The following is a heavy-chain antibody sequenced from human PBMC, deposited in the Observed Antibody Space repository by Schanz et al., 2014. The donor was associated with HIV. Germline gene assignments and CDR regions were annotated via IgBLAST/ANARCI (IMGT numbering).Heavy chain of an antibody. V-gene: IGHV3-23*01. J-gene: IGHJ4*02. Sequence: EVQLLESGGGLAQPGGSLRLSCAASGFNFNNYAMTWVRQAPGKGLEWVSSISESGGRTYYAGSVKGRFAISRDKSKNTLYLQMNSLRVEDTAVYYCAKMARSVAANTNFDYWGQGTLVTVSS. CDR1: GFNFNNYA. CDR3: AKMARSVAANTNFDY. D-gene: IGHD6-19*01. CDR2: ISESGGRT.